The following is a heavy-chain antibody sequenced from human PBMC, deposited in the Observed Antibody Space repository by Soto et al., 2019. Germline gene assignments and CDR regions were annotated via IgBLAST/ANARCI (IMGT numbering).Heavy chain of an antibody. J-gene: IGHJ4*02. CDR1: GFTFSAYG. Sequence: QVQLVESGGGVVQPGRSLRLSCAGSGFTFSAYGMDWVRQAPGKGLEWVAVISYDGSNKYYADSVKGQFTISRDNSKNTLYLQMNSLRAEDTAVYYCAKDRMGAGVRGYFDYWGQGTLVTVSS. CDR3: AKDRMGAGVRGYFDY. D-gene: IGHD3-10*01. CDR2: ISYDGSNK. V-gene: IGHV3-30*18.